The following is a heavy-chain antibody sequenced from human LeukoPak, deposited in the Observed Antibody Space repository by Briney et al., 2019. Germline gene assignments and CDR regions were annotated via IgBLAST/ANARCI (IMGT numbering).Heavy chain of an antibody. J-gene: IGHJ3*02. V-gene: IGHV1-69*06. CDR2: IIPIFGTA. Sequence: SVKVSCKASGYTFTSYAISWVRQAPGQGLEWMGGIIPIFGTANYAQKFQGRVTITADKSTSTAYMELSSLRSEDTGVYYCEGSTVAGTGFPLNAFDIWGQGTMVTVSS. CDR3: EGSTVAGTGFPLNAFDI. CDR1: GYTFTSYA. D-gene: IGHD6-19*01.